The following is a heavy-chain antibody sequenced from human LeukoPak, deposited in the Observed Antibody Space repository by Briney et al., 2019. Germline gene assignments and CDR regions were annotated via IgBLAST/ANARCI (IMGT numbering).Heavy chain of an antibody. CDR1: GDSISSHY. Sequence: SETLSLTCNVSGDSISSHYWTWIRQPPGKGLEWIGYVHYSGSTNSKPSLKSRVTISVDTSKNQFSLKLSSVTAADTAIYYCARGRARPPCFFDYWGQGALVTVSS. CDR3: ARGRARPPCFFDY. V-gene: IGHV4-59*11. CDR2: VHYSGST. J-gene: IGHJ4*02.